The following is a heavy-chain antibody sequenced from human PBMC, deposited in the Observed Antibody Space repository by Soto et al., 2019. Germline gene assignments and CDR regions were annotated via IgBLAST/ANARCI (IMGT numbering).Heavy chain of an antibody. D-gene: IGHD6-13*01. J-gene: IGHJ4*02. CDR2: IYPGDSDT. CDR3: ARLSESRRIAAPDY. CDR1: GYSFTSYW. Sequence: PGEALKISCKGSGYSFTSYWIGWVRQIPGKGLEWTGIIYPGDSDTRYSPSFQGQVTISADKSISTAYLQWSSLKASDTAMYYCARLSESRRIAAPDYWGQGTLVTVSS. V-gene: IGHV5-51*01.